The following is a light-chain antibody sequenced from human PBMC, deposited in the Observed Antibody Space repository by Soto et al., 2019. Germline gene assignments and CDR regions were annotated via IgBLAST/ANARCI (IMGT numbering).Light chain of an antibody. CDR1: RSDVGGYNY. CDR2: DVT. CDR3: CSYAGRYTSF. Sequence: QSALTQPRSVSGSPGQSVTISCTGTRSDVGGYNYVSWYQQHPGKAPKLMIYDVTKRPSGIPDRFSGSKSGNTASLTISGLHPEDEADYYCCSYAGRYTSFFGSGTKVTVL. J-gene: IGLJ1*01. V-gene: IGLV2-11*01.